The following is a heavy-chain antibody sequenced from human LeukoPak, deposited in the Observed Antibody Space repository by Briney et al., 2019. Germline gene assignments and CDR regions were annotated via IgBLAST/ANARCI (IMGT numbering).Heavy chain of an antibody. D-gene: IGHD6-13*01. J-gene: IGHJ4*02. CDR1: GGTFSSYA. V-gene: IGHV1-69*13. CDR2: IIPIFGTA. CDR3: AREGTIAAANSGSYYDY. Sequence: SVKVSCKASGGTFSSYAISWVRQAPGQGLEWMGGIIPIFGTANYAQKFQGRVTITADESTSTAYMKLSSLRSEDTAVYYCAREGTIAAANSGSYYDYWGQGTLVTVSS.